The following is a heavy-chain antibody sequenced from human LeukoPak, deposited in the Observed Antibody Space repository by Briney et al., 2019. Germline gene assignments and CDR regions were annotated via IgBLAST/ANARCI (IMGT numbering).Heavy chain of an antibody. CDR1: GFSFATSA. Sequence: SVKVSCKASGFSFATSAVQWVRPARGQRLEWIGWIVVGSGNTNYAQKFRERVTITRDTSTSTAYLELSSLRSDDTAVYFCAADLPYSNYGPLDYWGQGTLVTVSS. J-gene: IGHJ4*02. V-gene: IGHV1-58*01. D-gene: IGHD4-11*01. CDR2: IVVGSGNT. CDR3: AADLPYSNYGPLDY.